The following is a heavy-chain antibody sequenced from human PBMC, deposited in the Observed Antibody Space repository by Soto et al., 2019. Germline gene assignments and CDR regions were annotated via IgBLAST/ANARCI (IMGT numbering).Heavy chain of an antibody. CDR1: GGSINTYY. D-gene: IGHD3-10*01. Sequence: QVQLQESGPGLVQPSETLSLTCTASGGSINTYYWNWIRQSPGKGLEWIGYIYYTGSTKYNPSLESRVTISVDTSKKQFSLKLRSVTPADTAVYYCAGGPYYFGLDVWGQGTTFTVSS. CDR2: IYYTGST. CDR3: AGGPYYFGLDV. V-gene: IGHV4-59*12. J-gene: IGHJ6*02.